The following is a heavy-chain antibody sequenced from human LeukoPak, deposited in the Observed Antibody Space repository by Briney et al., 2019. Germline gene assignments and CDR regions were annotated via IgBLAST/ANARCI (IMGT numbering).Heavy chain of an antibody. CDR3: ARGGDDFWSGYYFDY. CDR2: IYTSEST. J-gene: IGHJ4*02. CDR1: GGSISSYY. V-gene: IGHV4-4*07. Sequence: SETLSLTCTVSGGSISSYYWSWIRQPAGKGLEWIGRIYTSESTNYNPSLKSRVTMSVDTSENQFSLKLSSVTTADTAVYYCARGGDDFWSGYYFDYWGQGTLVTVSS. D-gene: IGHD3-3*01.